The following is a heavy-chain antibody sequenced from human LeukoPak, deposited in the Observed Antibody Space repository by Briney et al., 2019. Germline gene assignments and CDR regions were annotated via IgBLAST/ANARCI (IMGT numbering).Heavy chain of an antibody. CDR2: ISAYNGNT. CDR1: GYTFTSYG. J-gene: IGHJ6*03. D-gene: IGHD2-21*02. Sequence: ASVKVSCKASGYTFTSYGISWVRQAPGQGLEWMGWISAYNGNTNYAQKFQGRVTMTRGTSISTAYMELSRLRSDDTAVYYCARSAILIYYYYMDVWGKGTTVTVSS. CDR3: ARSAILIYYYYMDV. V-gene: IGHV1-18*01.